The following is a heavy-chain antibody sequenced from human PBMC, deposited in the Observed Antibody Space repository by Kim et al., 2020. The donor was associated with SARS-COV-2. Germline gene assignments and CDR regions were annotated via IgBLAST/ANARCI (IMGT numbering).Heavy chain of an antibody. V-gene: IGHV3-49*03. D-gene: IGHD3-3*01. CDR2: IRSKAYGGTT. Sequence: GGSLRLSCTASGFTFGDYAMSWFRQAPGKGLEWVGFIRSKAYGGTTEDAASVKGRFTISSDDYKSIAYLQMNSLKTEYTAVYYCTRDRTIVGVVGFWGQGTTFTVSS. J-gene: IGHJ6*02. CDR3: TRDRTIVGVVGF. CDR1: GFTFGDYA.